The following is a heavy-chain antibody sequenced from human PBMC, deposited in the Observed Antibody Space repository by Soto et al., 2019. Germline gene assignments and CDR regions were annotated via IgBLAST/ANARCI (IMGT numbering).Heavy chain of an antibody. CDR3: AKTFHDSGGYFYDY. V-gene: IGHV3-64*02. Sequence: GSLRLSCAASGFTFNKYGMHWVRQAPGKGLEYVSAITPDGGTTYYADSVKGRFTILRDNSKNTLYLQMGSLSAEDMAVYYCAKTFHDSGGYFYDYWGQGALVTVSS. J-gene: IGHJ4*02. D-gene: IGHD3-22*01. CDR1: GFTFNKYG. CDR2: ITPDGGTT.